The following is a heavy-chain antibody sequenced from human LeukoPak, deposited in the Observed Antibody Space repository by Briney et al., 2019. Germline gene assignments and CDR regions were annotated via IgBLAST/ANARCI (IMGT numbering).Heavy chain of an antibody. Sequence: PGGSLRLSCAASGFTFSSYSMNWVRQAPGKGLEWVSYISSSSSTIYYADSVKGRFTISRDNAKNSPYLQMNSLRAEDTAVYYCASSTYYYDSSGYYYHDYWGQGTLVTVSS. CDR2: ISSSSSTI. J-gene: IGHJ4*02. V-gene: IGHV3-48*01. CDR1: GFTFSSYS. CDR3: ASSTYYYDSSGYYYHDY. D-gene: IGHD3-22*01.